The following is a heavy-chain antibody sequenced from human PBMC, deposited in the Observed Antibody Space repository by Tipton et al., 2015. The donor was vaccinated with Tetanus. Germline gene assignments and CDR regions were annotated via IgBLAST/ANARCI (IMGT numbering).Heavy chain of an antibody. D-gene: IGHD4-23*01. Sequence: TLSLTCTVSGGSISGSEYYWGWIRQPPGKGLEWIGSIYVSGTTYYFPSLKSRVTISLDTSKKQFSLRLNSLTAADTAVYYCARCPYGGVSGTLYYWGLGILVPVSS. V-gene: IGHV4-39*07. J-gene: IGHJ4*02. CDR1: GGSISGSEYY. CDR3: ARCPYGGVSGTLYY. CDR2: IYVSGTT.